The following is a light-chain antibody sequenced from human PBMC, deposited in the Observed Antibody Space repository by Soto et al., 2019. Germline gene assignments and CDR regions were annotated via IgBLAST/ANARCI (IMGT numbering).Light chain of an antibody. Sequence: DIQMTQSPSTLSASVGDRVSITCRARQSISRQLAWYQQKPGKAPNLLIYQASNLETGVPSRFTGSGSGTEFNLTISSLQPDDVATYYCLQYQSYWTFGQGTKVEVK. CDR3: LQYQSYWT. J-gene: IGKJ1*01. CDR2: QAS. CDR1: QSISRQ. V-gene: IGKV1-5*03.